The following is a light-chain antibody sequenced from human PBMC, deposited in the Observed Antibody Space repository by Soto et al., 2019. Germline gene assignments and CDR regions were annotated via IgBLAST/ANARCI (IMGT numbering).Light chain of an antibody. CDR1: QSITSNF. Sequence: EMVLTQSPGTLSLSPGERATLSCRASQSITSNFLTWYQQKPGQAPRLLIYGASTRAAGVLERFSGSGSGTDFSHTITRLEPEDFAVYYCQQYGRSPLMYTFGQGTKLGV. J-gene: IGKJ2*01. V-gene: IGKV3-20*01. CDR3: QQYGRSPLMYT. CDR2: GAS.